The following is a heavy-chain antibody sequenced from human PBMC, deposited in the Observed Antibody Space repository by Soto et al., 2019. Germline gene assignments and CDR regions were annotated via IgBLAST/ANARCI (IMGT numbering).Heavy chain of an antibody. Sequence: QVQLQQWGAGLLKPSETLSLTCAVYGGSFSGYYWSWIRQPPGKGLEWIGEINHSGSTNYNPSLKSRVTISVDTSQTQFSLKLSSVPAADTAVYYCARGGSYYYYYYGMDVWGQGTTVTVSS. V-gene: IGHV4-34*01. CDR2: INHSGST. CDR3: ARGGSYYYYYYGMDV. J-gene: IGHJ6*02. D-gene: IGHD1-26*01. CDR1: GGSFSGYY.